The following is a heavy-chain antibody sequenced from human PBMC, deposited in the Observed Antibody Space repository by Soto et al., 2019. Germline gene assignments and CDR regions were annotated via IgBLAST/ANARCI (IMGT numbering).Heavy chain of an antibody. Sequence: GASVQVCCKASGYTFTSYGISWGRAGPGGGLEWVGWVRAYNGKTNYAQKPQGRVTMTTDTSTSSAYMELRILRSDDTAVYYCARDTSRYCSSTSGHHYYHYGMDVWGRGTTGTVSS. CDR2: VRAYNGKT. D-gene: IGHD2-2*01. V-gene: IGHV1-18*04. CDR1: GYTFTSYG. J-gene: IGHJ6*01. CDR3: ARDTSRYCSSTSGHHYYHYGMDV.